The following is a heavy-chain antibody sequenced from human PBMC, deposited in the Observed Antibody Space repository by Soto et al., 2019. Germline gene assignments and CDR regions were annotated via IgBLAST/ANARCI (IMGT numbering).Heavy chain of an antibody. D-gene: IGHD6-13*01. V-gene: IGHV1-69*01. Sequence: QVQLVQSGAEVKKPGSSVKVSCKASGGTFSSYAISWVRQAPGQGLERMGGIIPIFGTANYAQKFQGRVTITADESTSTAYMELSSLRSEDTAVYYCARGRSDSSSWYGTIDYWGQGTLVTVSS. CDR1: GGTFSSYA. CDR2: IIPIFGTA. J-gene: IGHJ4*02. CDR3: ARGRSDSSSWYGTIDY.